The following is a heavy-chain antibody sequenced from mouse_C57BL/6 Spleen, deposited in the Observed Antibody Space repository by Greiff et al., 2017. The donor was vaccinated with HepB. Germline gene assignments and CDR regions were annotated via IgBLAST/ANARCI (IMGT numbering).Heavy chain of an antibody. CDR2: IDPSDSYT. D-gene: IGHD2-3*01. V-gene: IGHV1-69*01. Sequence: QVQLQQPGAELVMPGASVKLSCKASGYTFTSYWMHWVKQRPGQGLEWIGEIDPSDSYTNYNQKFKGKSTLTVDKSSSPAYMQLSSLTSEDSAVYYCARKEGYDGYYDAMDYWGQGTSVTVSS. CDR1: GYTFTSYW. CDR3: ARKEGYDGYYDAMDY. J-gene: IGHJ4*01.